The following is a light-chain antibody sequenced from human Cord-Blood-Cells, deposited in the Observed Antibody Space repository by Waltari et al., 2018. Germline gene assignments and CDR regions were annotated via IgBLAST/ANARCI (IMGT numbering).Light chain of an antibody. Sequence: AIKLTQSPSYLSASVGDRVTITCRASQGISSALAWYKQTPGKAPKLMFYDASSLESGVPSRFSGSGSGTDFTLTISSLQPEDFATYYCQQFNSYPITFGQGTRLEIK. CDR2: DAS. V-gene: IGKV1-13*02. CDR3: QQFNSYPIT. J-gene: IGKJ5*01. CDR1: QGISSA.